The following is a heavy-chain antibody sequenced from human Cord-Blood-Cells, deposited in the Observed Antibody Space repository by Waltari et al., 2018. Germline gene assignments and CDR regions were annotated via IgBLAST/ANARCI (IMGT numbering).Heavy chain of an antibody. CDR1: GGSFSGSY. J-gene: IGHJ4*02. CDR3: VTSSFDY. V-gene: IGHV4-34*01. CDR2: INHSGST. Sequence: QVQLQQWGAGLLKPSATLSLTCAVSGGSFSGSYWSWIRQPPGKGLEGIGEINHSGSTNYNPSLKSRVTISGDTSKNQFSLKLSSVTAADTAVYYCVTSSFDYWGQGTLVTVSS.